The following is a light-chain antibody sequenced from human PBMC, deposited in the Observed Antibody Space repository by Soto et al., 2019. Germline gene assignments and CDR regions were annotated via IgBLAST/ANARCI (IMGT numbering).Light chain of an antibody. CDR3: QQTYTTPFT. CDR1: QSISSY. V-gene: IGKV1-39*01. CDR2: VGS. Sequence: DIQMTQSPSSLSASVGDRVTITCRASQSISSYLSWYQQKPGKAPKRLIYVGSTLQSGVPSRFSGSGSGTDVTLTSSSLQPEDFATYFCQQTYTTPFTFGGGTKVDVK. J-gene: IGKJ4*01.